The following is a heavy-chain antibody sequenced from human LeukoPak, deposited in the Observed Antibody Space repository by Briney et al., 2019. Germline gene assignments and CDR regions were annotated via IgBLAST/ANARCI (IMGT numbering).Heavy chain of an antibody. Sequence: SETLSLTCAVYGGSFSGYYWSWIRQPPGKGLEWIGEINHRGSTNYNPSLKSRVTISVDTSKNQFSLKLSSVTAADTAVYYCARGSPLSIFGVVISYFDYWGQGTLVTVSS. CDR2: INHRGST. V-gene: IGHV4-34*01. J-gene: IGHJ4*02. CDR1: GGSFSGYY. CDR3: ARGSPLSIFGVVISYFDY. D-gene: IGHD3-3*01.